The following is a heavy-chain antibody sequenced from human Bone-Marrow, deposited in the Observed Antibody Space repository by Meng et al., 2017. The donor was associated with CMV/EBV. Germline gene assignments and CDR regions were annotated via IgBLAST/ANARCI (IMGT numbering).Heavy chain of an antibody. CDR3: TRFPQDFWSGYSYFDY. Sequence: GGSLRLSCTTSGFTFGDYAMTWVRQAPGKGLEWVGFIRSKAYGETTEYAASVKGRFTMSRDDSKSIAYLQMDGLKTEDTAVYYCTRFPQDFWSGYSYFDYWGQGTLVTVSS. V-gene: IGHV3-49*04. J-gene: IGHJ4*02. D-gene: IGHD3-3*01. CDR2: IRSKAYGETT. CDR1: GFTFGDYA.